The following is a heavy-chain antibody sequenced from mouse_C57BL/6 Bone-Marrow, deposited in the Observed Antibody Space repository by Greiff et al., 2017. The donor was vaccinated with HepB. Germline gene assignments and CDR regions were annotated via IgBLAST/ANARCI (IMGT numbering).Heavy chain of an antibody. J-gene: IGHJ1*03. CDR3: ARRSSYGYFDV. CDR1: GFTFSSYT. D-gene: IGHD1-1*01. Sequence: EVQRVESGGGLVKPGGSLKLSCAASGFTFSSYTMSWVRQTPEKRLEWVATISGGGGNTYYPDSVKGRFTISRDNAKNTLYLQMSSLRSEDTALYYCARRSSYGYFDVWGTGTTVTVSS. V-gene: IGHV5-9*01. CDR2: ISGGGGNT.